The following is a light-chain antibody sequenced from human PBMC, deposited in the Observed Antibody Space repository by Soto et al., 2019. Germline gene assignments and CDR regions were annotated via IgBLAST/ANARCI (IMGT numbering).Light chain of an antibody. V-gene: IGLV2-14*01. Sequence: QSALTQPASVSGSPGQSITISCTGTSSDVGGYNHVFWYQQHPGKAPKLIIYEVRNRPSGVSNRLSGSKSGNTASLTISGLPADAEADYYCCSYTSSSIRVFGGGTKVTVL. CDR3: CSYTSSSIRV. CDR2: EVR. J-gene: IGLJ3*02. CDR1: SSDVGGYNH.